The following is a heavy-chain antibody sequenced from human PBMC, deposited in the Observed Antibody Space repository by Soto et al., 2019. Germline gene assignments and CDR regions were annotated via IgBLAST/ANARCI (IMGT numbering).Heavy chain of an antibody. CDR2: VYFSGNT. CDR1: GGSLSSYY. J-gene: IGHJ5*02. Sequence: SETLSLTCTVSGGSLSSYYWTWIRQPPGKGLEWIGYVYFSGNTNYNPSLKSQVTISIDTSKNQFSLRLASVTAADTAFYYCGSVRPSGYVLSWGQGTLVTVSS. CDR3: GSVRPSGYVLS. D-gene: IGHD6-25*01. V-gene: IGHV4-59*01.